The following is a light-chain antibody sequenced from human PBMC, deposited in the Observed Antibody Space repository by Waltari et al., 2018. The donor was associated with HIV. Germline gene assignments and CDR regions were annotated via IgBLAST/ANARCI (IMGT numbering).Light chain of an antibody. J-gene: IGLJ1*01. CDR3: CSCPRSGIRYV. Sequence: SALTQPASVSGYPGQSITIPRTGPSSNVGSDDLVSWYQQHPGEAPKLIIYEVTKRPSGVSNRFSGSKSGNTASLTISGLQAEDEADYYCCSCPRSGIRYVFGTGTKVTVL. V-gene: IGLV2-23*02. CDR1: SSNVGSDDL. CDR2: EVT.